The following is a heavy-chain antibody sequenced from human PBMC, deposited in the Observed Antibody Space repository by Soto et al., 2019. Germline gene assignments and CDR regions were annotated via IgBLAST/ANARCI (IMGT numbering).Heavy chain of an antibody. CDR2: ISSDSRTI. CDR1: GFTVSSNY. V-gene: IGHV3-48*02. D-gene: IGHD3-3*01. J-gene: IGHJ6*02. CDR3: ARIKLVEWFFINVDVYDMDV. Sequence: GGSLRLSCAASGFTVSSNYMSWVRQAPGKGLEWVSFISSDSRTIYYADSVEGRFTVSRDNARNSVSLQMDSLRDEDAAVYYCARIKLVEWFFINVDVYDMDVWGQGTPVTVSS.